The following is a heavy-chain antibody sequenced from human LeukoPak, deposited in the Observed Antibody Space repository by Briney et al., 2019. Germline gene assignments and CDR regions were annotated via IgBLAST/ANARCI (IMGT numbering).Heavy chain of an antibody. J-gene: IGHJ3*02. V-gene: IGHV3-33*01. CDR1: GFTFSSYG. Sequence: GRSLRLSCAASGFTFSSYGMHWVRQAPGKGLEWVAVIWYDGSNKYYADSVKGRFTISRDNSKNTLYLQMNSLRAEDTAVYYCARDEPRLFAFDIWGQGTMVTVSS. CDR3: ARDEPRLFAFDI. CDR2: IWYDGSNK. D-gene: IGHD2-21*01.